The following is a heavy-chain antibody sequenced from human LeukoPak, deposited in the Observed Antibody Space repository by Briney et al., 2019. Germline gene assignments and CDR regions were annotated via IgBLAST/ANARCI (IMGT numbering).Heavy chain of an antibody. CDR2: IYYSGST. D-gene: IGHD3-3*01. CDR3: ARAPPYYDFWSGYYTQIYYYYGMDV. CDR1: GGSLSSRNYY. V-gene: IGHV4-39*07. Sequence: SETLSLTCQVSGGSLSSRNYYWGWIRQPPGKGLEWIGSIYYSGSTYYNPSLKSRVTISVDTSKNQFSLKLSSVTAADTAVYYCARAPPYYDFWSGYYTQIYYYYGMDVWGQGTTVTVSS. J-gene: IGHJ6*02.